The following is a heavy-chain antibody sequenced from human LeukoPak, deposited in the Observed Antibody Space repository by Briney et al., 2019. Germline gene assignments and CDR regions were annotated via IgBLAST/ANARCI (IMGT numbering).Heavy chain of an antibody. CDR1: GFTVSSNY. J-gene: IGHJ3*02. CDR2: IYSGGST. D-gene: IGHD3-10*01. V-gene: IGHV3-66*01. Sequence: GGSLRLSCAASGFTVSSNYMSWVRQAPGKGLEWVSVIYSGGSTYYADSVKGRFTIPRDNSKNTLYLQMNSLRAEDTAVYYCARELVRGADDAFDIWGQGTMVAVSS. CDR3: ARELVRGADDAFDI.